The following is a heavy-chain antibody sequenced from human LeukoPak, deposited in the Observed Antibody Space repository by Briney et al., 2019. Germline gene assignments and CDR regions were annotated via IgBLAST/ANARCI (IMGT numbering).Heavy chain of an antibody. V-gene: IGHV1-18*01. D-gene: IGHD2-21*02. CDR2: XXAYNGNT. J-gene: IGHJ4*02. Sequence: ASVKVSCXASGYTFXXXXXXXVRQAPGQGXEXXXXXXAYNGNTNSAPKVQGRIXXTTDTSTSTAYMELSSLRSDDTAVYYCARDERDTCGGDCYYFDYWGQGTLVTVSS. CDR3: ARDERDTCGGDCYYFDY. CDR1: GYTFXXXX.